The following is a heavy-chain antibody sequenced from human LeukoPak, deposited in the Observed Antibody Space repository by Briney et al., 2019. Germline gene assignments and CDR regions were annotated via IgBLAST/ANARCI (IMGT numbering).Heavy chain of an antibody. V-gene: IGHV3-9*01. CDR1: GFTFDDYA. CDR2: ISWNSGSI. CDR3: ARDRGMSYYDSSSIY. Sequence: PGGSLRLSCAASGFTFDDYAMHWVRQAPGKGLEWVSGISWNSGSIGYADSVKGRFTISRDNAKNSLYLQMNSLRAEDTAVYYCARDRGMSYYDSSSIYWGQGTLVTVSS. J-gene: IGHJ4*02. D-gene: IGHD3-22*01.